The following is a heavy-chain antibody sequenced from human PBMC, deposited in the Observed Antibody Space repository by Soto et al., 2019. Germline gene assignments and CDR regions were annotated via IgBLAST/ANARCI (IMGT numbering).Heavy chain of an antibody. D-gene: IGHD1-1*01. Sequence: GASVKVSCKPSGYTFTSYLIYWVRQAPGQRLEWMGWINTGNGDTKYSQKFQGRVTITRDTSASTAYMELSSLRSEDTAVYYCARVGSPNWSFDYWGQGTLVTVSS. V-gene: IGHV1-3*04. J-gene: IGHJ4*02. CDR3: ARVGSPNWSFDY. CDR1: GYTFTSYL. CDR2: INTGNGDT.